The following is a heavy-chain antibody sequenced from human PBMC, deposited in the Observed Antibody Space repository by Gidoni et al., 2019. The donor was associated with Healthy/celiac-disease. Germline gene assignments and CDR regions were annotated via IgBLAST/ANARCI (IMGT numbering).Heavy chain of an antibody. CDR2: ISWNSGSI. CDR1: GLPFDDYA. CDR3: TKVGSGWYYFDY. Sequence: EVQLVESGGGLVQPGRSLRLYCAASGLPFDDYAMHWVRQAPGKGLEWVSGISWNSGSIGYADSVKGRFTISRDNAKNSLYLQMNSLRAEDTALYYCTKVGSGWYYFDYWGQGTLVTVSS. J-gene: IGHJ4*02. D-gene: IGHD6-19*01. V-gene: IGHV3-9*01.